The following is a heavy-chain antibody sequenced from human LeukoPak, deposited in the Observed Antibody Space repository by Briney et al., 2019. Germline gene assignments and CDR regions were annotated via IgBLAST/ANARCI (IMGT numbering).Heavy chain of an antibody. D-gene: IGHD4-17*01. V-gene: IGHV3-74*01. CDR1: GFTFNIYW. CDR3: VKDRTTVTLFDY. Sequence: GGSLRLSCAASGFTFNIYWMHWVRHAPGKGRVCVSRIKTDGSFSDYADAVKGRFTISRDNAKNTLYLQTNSLRAEDSAVYYCVKDRTTVTLFDYWGQGALVTASS. CDR2: IKTDGSFS. J-gene: IGHJ4*02.